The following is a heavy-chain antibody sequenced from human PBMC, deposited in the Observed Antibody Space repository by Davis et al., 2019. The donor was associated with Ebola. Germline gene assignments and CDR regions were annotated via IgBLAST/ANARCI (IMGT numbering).Heavy chain of an antibody. V-gene: IGHV3-7*03. D-gene: IGHD4-23*01. CDR3: ASGDGRGNSYDMDV. Sequence: GGSLRLSCAASGFIFSNDWMSWVRQAPGKGPEWVAIIKQDGGEKYYVDSVKGRFTISRDNAKNSLFLQMNSLRAEDTALYYCASGDGRGNSYDMDVWGQGTTVTVSS. J-gene: IGHJ6*02. CDR2: IKQDGGEK. CDR1: GFIFSNDW.